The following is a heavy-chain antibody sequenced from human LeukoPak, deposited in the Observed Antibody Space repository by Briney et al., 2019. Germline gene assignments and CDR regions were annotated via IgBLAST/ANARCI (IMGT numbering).Heavy chain of an antibody. CDR3: AKAIHSSSSGVVDY. V-gene: IGHV3-30*02. Sequence: GGSLRLSCAASGFIFSNYAMHWVRQAPGKGLDCVTFIRYDGSNKYYAESVKGRFTISRDNSKNTLYLQMNSLRAEDTAVYYCAKAIHSSSSGVVDYWGQGTLVTVSS. CDR2: IRYDGSNK. CDR1: GFIFSNYA. D-gene: IGHD6-6*01. J-gene: IGHJ4*02.